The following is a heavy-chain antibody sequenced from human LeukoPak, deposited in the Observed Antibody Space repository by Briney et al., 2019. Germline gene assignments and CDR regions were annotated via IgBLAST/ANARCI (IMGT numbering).Heavy chain of an antibody. CDR3: ARVGWLKSHYYYYYMDV. V-gene: IGHV4-59*01. CDR2: TYYSGST. Sequence: SETLSLTCTVSGGSISSYYWSWIRQPPGKGLEWIGYTYYSGSTNYNPSLKSRVTISVDTSKNQFSLKLSSVTAADTAVYYCARVGWLKSHYYYYYMDVWGKGTTVTVSS. D-gene: IGHD3-10*01. J-gene: IGHJ6*03. CDR1: GGSISSYY.